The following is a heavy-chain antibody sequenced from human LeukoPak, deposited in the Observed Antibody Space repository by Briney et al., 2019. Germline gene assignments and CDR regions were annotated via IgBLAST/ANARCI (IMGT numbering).Heavy chain of an antibody. V-gene: IGHV3-30-3*01. Sequence: GGSLRLSCGASGFTFSRYAMNWVRQAPGQGLECVAIISYGGNNQYYAESVKGRFTISRDNTKNTVYLKMNSLRPEDTAVYYCARAPDSSGYYYYFDYWGQGALVTVSS. CDR3: ARAPDSSGYYYYFDY. D-gene: IGHD3-22*01. CDR2: ISYGGNNQ. CDR1: GFTFSRYA. J-gene: IGHJ4*02.